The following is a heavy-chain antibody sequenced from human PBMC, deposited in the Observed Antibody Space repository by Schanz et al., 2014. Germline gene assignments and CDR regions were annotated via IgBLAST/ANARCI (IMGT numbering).Heavy chain of an antibody. CDR3: ARAFGGYDPAGALDY. V-gene: IGHV1-2*02. Sequence: QVQLVQSGAEVKKPGASVKVSCKASGYTFSDYYIHWVRQAPGQGLEWMGWINPNSGTTNYAQKLQGRVTMTADTSTSTAYMDLRSLRSDDTAVFYCARAFGGYDPAGALDYWGQGTLVTVSS. CDR2: INPNSGTT. D-gene: IGHD5-12*01. CDR1: GYTFSDYY. J-gene: IGHJ4*02.